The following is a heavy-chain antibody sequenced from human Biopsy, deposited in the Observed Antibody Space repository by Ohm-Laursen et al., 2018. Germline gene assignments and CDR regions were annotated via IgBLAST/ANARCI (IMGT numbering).Heavy chain of an antibody. J-gene: IGHJ4*02. CDR3: VGGGKDRPFDY. CDR1: GFTFSNYA. D-gene: IGHD4-23*01. V-gene: IGHV3-33*03. CDR2: TWYDGIDK. Sequence: SLRLSCSASGFTFSNYAMHWVRQAPGKGLEWVAATWYDGIDKYYADSVKGRFTIFRDNAKQSLYLQMNSLRDEDTAVYYCVGGGKDRPFDYWGQGILVTVSS.